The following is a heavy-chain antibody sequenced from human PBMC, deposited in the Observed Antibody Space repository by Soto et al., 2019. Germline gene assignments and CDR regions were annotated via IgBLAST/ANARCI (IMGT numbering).Heavy chain of an antibody. CDR1: GGSISSYY. Sequence: SETLSLTCTASGGSISSYYWSWIRQPPGKGLEWIGYIYYSGSTNYNPSLKSRVTISVDTSKNQFSLKLSSVTAADTAVYYCARHSGGDYYAYYFDYWGQGTLVTVSS. CDR2: IYYSGST. J-gene: IGHJ4*02. D-gene: IGHD4-17*01. V-gene: IGHV4-59*08. CDR3: ARHSGGDYYAYYFDY.